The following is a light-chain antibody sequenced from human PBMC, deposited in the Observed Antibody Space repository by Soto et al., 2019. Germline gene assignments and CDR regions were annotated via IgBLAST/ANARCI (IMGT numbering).Light chain of an antibody. J-gene: IGKJ1*01. CDR2: AAP. CDR3: QQYETFSGT. CDR1: QNINTS. V-gene: IGKV1-39*01. Sequence: DVQMTQSPSSLSASIGDMVTIACGASQNINTSFNWYQQKPGKAPKVLIYAAPSLQSGVPSRFSGSGSGTKFTLTIASLQPDDFATYYCQQYETFSGTFGQGTKVDIK.